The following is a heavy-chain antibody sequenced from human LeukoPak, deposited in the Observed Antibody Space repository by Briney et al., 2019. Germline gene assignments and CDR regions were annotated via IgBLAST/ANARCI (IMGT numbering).Heavy chain of an antibody. CDR2: IYYSGST. J-gene: IGHJ5*02. CDR3: ARLVRGIRGYNWFDP. V-gene: IGHV4-59*08. CDR1: GGSKSSYY. Sequence: SETLSLTCTVSGGSKSSYYWSWIRQPPGKGLEWIGYIYYSGSTNYNPSLKSRVTISVDTSKNQFSLKLSSVTAADTAVYYCARLVRGIRGYNWFDPWGQGTLVTVSS. D-gene: IGHD3-10*01.